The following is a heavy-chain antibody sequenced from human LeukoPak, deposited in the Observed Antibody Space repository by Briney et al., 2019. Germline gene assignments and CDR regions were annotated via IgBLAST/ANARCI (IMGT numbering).Heavy chain of an antibody. Sequence: GGSLRLSCAASGFTFSTHSMYWVRQAPGKGLEWVSSISASSNFIHYAESVRGRFTISRDNAKNSLYLQMNSLGAEDTAVYYCAREDYGSGSYYDVTGYFDYWGQGTLVTVSS. V-gene: IGHV3-21*04. J-gene: IGHJ4*02. CDR2: ISASSNFI. CDR1: GFTFSTHS. CDR3: AREDYGSGSYYDVTGYFDY. D-gene: IGHD3-10*01.